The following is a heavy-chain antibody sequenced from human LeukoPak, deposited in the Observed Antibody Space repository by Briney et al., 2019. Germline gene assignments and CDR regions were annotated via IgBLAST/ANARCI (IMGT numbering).Heavy chain of an antibody. V-gene: IGHV1-3*01. Sequence: ASVKVSCKASGYTFTSYAMHWVRQAPGQRLEWMGWINAGNGNTKYSQKFQGRVTITRDTSASTAYMELSSLRSEDTAVYYCARDPQARVTMVRGAQLGFDPWGQGTLVTVSS. CDR2: INAGNGNT. J-gene: IGHJ5*02. CDR3: ARDPQARVTMVRGAQLGFDP. CDR1: GYTFTSYA. D-gene: IGHD3-10*01.